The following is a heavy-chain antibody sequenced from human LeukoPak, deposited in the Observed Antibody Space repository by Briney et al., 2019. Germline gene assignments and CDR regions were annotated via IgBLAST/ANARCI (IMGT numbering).Heavy chain of an antibody. Sequence: KSSETLSLTCTVSGGSISSGSYYWGWIRQPPGKGLEWIGSIYYSGSTYYNPSLKSRITISVDTSKNQFSLKMRSVTAADTAVYYCARPTSKLGSFDYWGQGTLVTVSS. J-gene: IGHJ4*02. V-gene: IGHV4-39*01. CDR3: ARPTSKLGSFDY. CDR1: GGSISSGSYY. D-gene: IGHD2/OR15-2a*01. CDR2: IYYSGST.